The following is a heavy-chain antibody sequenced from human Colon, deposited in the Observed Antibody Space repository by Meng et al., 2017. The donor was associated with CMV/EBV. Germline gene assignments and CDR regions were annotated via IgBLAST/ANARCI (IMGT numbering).Heavy chain of an antibody. CDR1: GGSISNFY. V-gene: IGHV4-59*01. CDR3: ARASVAARPFYGMDV. D-gene: IGHD6-6*01. J-gene: IGHJ6*02. CDR2: IHYSGST. Sequence: SETLSLTCTVSGGSISNFYWSWVRQPPGKGLEWIGYIHYSGSTNYNPSLKSRVTISVDTSKNQFSLKLSSVTAADTAVYYCARASVAARPFYGMDVWGQGTTVTVSS.